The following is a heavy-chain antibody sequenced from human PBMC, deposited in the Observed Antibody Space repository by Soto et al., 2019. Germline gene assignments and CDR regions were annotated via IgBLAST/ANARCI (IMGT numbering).Heavy chain of an antibody. J-gene: IGHJ6*02. CDR3: ARTAAQGMDV. Sequence: QVQLQQWGAGLLKPSETLSLTCAVYGGSFSGYYWSWIGQPPGKGLEWIGEINHSGSTNYNPSLKSRVTISVDTSKNQFSLKLSSVTAADTAVYYCARTAAQGMDVWGQGTRVTFSS. D-gene: IGHD6-13*01. CDR2: INHSGST. CDR1: GGSFSGYY. V-gene: IGHV4-34*01.